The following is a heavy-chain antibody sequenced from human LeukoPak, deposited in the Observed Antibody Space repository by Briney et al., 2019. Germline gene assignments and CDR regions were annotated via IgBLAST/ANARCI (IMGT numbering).Heavy chain of an antibody. CDR2: IDSDGSST. CDR1: GFAFSPYW. D-gene: IGHD6-19*01. CDR3: ARGIGSSRDAFDI. J-gene: IGHJ3*02. V-gene: IGHV3-74*01. Sequence: GGSLRLSCAASGFAFSPYWMHWVRQGPGKGLVWVARIDSDGSSTIYADSVKGRLTISRDNAQNTLYLQMDSLRVEDTAVYYCARGIGSSRDAFDIWGQGTMVTVSS.